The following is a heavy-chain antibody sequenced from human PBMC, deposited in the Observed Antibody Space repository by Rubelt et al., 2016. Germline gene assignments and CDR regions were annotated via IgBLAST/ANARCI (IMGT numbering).Heavy chain of an antibody. V-gene: IGHV4-39*01. CDR2: MYYSGTT. J-gene: IGHJ4*02. Sequence: QLQLQESGPGLVKPSETLSLICTVSGGSISGSSYFWGWIRQPPGKGLEWIASMYYSGTTYYNPSLKSRVTISVDTSKNQFSLKLSSVTAADTAVYYCAAAPDSSGYYGNFDYWGQGTLVTVSS. CDR3: AAAPDSSGYYGNFDY. CDR1: GGSISGSSYF. D-gene: IGHD3-22*01.